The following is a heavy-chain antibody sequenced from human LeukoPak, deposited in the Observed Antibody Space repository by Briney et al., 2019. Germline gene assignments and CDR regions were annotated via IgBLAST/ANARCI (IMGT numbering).Heavy chain of an antibody. V-gene: IGHV5-51*01. D-gene: IGHD2-15*01. CDR1: GYSFTSYW. Sequence: GESLKISCKGSGYSFTSYWIGWVRQMPGKGLEWTGIIYPGDSVTRYSPSFQGQVTISADKSISTAYLQWSSLKASDTAMYYCARQKVVRSEGNWFDPWGQGTLVTVSS. CDR2: IYPGDSVT. CDR3: ARQKVVRSEGNWFDP. J-gene: IGHJ5*02.